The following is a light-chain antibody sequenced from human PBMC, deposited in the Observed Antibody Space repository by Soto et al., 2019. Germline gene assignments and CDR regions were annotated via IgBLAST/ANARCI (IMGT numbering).Light chain of an antibody. Sequence: EFVWTQSTGTLSLSRGERATLSCRASARIYSANLCWYQQKPGQAPRLLIYGTSSRATGIPDRFSGSGSGTDFTLTISRREPEDFAVYYCQQYGNSPITFGQG. CDR2: GTS. CDR1: ARIYSAN. V-gene: IGKV3-20*01. J-gene: IGKJ5*01. CDR3: QQYGNSPIT.